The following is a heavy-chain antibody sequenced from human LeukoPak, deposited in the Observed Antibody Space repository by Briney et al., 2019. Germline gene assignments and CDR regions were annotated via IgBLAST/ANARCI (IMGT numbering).Heavy chain of an antibody. J-gene: IGHJ4*02. CDR2: ISAYNGNT. D-gene: IGHD3-22*01. CDR3: ARDLVFGTYYYDSSGRAKDY. Sequence: ASVKVSCKASGYTFTSYGISWVRQAPGQGLEWMGWISAYNGNTNYAQKLQGRVTMTTDTSTSTAYMELRSLRSDDRAVYYCARDLVFGTYYYDSSGRAKDYGGQGTLVTVSS. CDR1: GYTFTSYG. V-gene: IGHV1-18*01.